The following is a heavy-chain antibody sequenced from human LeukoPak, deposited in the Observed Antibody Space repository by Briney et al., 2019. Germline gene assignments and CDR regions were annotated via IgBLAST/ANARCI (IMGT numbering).Heavy chain of an antibody. D-gene: IGHD1-26*01. Sequence: PSETLSLIRTVSGDSISSSDNYWGWIRQPPGKGLEWIGAFRYGGSTYYTPSLKSRVIISVDTSKNQFSLKLRSVTASDTAAYYCSRRTSNPVGAIDYWGQGTLVTVSS. CDR1: GDSISSSDNY. CDR2: FRYGGST. V-gene: IGHV4-39*01. J-gene: IGHJ4*02. CDR3: SRRTSNPVGAIDY.